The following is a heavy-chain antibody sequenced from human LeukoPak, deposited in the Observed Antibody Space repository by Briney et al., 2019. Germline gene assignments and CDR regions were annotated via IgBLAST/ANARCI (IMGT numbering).Heavy chain of an antibody. Sequence: SQTLSLTCTVSGGSISSGGYHWSWIRQPPGKGLEWIGNIFYSRSANYNPSLKSRVTISVDTSKNQFSLRLTSVTAADTAVYYCARKYYGSGMLGYNWFDPWGQGTLVTVSS. CDR3: ARKYYGSGMLGYNWFDP. V-gene: IGHV4-61*08. J-gene: IGHJ5*02. CDR1: GGSISSGGYH. D-gene: IGHD3-10*01. CDR2: IFYSRSA.